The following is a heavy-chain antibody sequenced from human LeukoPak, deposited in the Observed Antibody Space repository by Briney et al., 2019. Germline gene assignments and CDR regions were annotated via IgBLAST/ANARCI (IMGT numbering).Heavy chain of an antibody. Sequence: GGSLRLSCAASGFSFSSYAMSWVRQAPGKGLEWVSGTSGSGGSTYYVDSVKGRFTISRDNSKSTLYLQMDSLRAEDTAVYYCARDFTSSGYYFDYWGQGTLVPVSS. CDR2: TSGSGGST. D-gene: IGHD3-22*01. CDR3: ARDFTSSGYYFDY. V-gene: IGHV3-23*01. CDR1: GFSFSSYA. J-gene: IGHJ4*02.